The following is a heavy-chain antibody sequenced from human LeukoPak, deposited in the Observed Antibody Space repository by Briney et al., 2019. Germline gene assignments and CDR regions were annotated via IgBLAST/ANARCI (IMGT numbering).Heavy chain of an antibody. CDR1: GYTFTGYH. CDR2: INPNSGDT. J-gene: IGHJ4*02. CDR3: ARDCCSSTSCLFDY. Sequence: ASVKVSCKASGYTFTGYHMHWVRQAPGQGLEWMGRINPNSGDTNYAQKFQGRVAMTRDTSISTAFMELTRLRSDDTAVYYCARDCCSSTSCLFDYRGQGTLVTVSS. D-gene: IGHD2-2*01. V-gene: IGHV1-2*06.